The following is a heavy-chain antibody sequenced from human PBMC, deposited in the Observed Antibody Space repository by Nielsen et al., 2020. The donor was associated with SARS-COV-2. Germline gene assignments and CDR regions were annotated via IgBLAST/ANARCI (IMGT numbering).Heavy chain of an antibody. J-gene: IGHJ3*02. Sequence: GESLKISCAASGFTFSSYAMHWVRQAPGKGLEWVAVISYDGSNKYYADSVKGRFTISRDNAKNSLYLQMNSLRAEDTALYYCAKVRYFDWPVHDAFDIWGQGTMVTVSS. V-gene: IGHV3-30-3*01. D-gene: IGHD3-9*01. CDR1: GFTFSSYA. CDR3: AKVRYFDWPVHDAFDI. CDR2: ISYDGSNK.